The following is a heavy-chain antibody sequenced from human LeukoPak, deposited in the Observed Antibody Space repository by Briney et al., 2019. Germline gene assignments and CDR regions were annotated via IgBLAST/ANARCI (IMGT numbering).Heavy chain of an antibody. D-gene: IGHD5-18*01. Sequence: ASVKVSCKASGYTFTNYAMNWVRQAPGQGLEWMGWINPNSGGTNYAQKFQGRVTMTRDTSISTAYMELSRLRSDDTAVYYCARDRSPVPGRSYGRGHFDYWGQGTLVTVSS. V-gene: IGHV1-2*02. CDR2: INPNSGGT. CDR3: ARDRSPVPGRSYGRGHFDY. J-gene: IGHJ4*02. CDR1: GYTFTNYA.